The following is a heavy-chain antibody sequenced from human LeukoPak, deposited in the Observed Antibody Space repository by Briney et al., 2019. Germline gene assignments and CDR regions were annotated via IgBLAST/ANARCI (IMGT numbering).Heavy chain of an antibody. CDR3: ARDDQRYCSSTSCYDYYYYYMDV. J-gene: IGHJ6*03. CDR2: IYTSGST. D-gene: IGHD2-2*01. CDR1: GGSISSYY. V-gene: IGHV4-4*07. Sequence: SSETLSLTCTVSGGSISSYYWSWIRQPAGKGLEWIGRIYTSGSTNYNPSLKSRVTMSVDTSKNQFSLKLSSVTAADTAVYYCARDDQRYCSSTSCYDYYYYYMDVWGKGTTVTVSS.